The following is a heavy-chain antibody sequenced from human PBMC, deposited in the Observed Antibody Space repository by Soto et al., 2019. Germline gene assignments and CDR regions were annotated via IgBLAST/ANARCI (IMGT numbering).Heavy chain of an antibody. CDR3: AHRQRPHNYYGSGNYYQYNWFDP. CDR2: IYWNDDK. D-gene: IGHD3-10*01. Sequence: SGPTLVNPTQTLTLTCTFSGFSLSTSGVGVGWIRQPPGKALEWLALIYWNDDKRYSPSLKSRLTITKDTSKNQVVLTMTNMDPVDTATYYCAHRQRPHNYYGSGNYYQYNWFDPWGQGTQVTVSS. J-gene: IGHJ5*02. V-gene: IGHV2-5*01. CDR1: GFSLSTSGVG.